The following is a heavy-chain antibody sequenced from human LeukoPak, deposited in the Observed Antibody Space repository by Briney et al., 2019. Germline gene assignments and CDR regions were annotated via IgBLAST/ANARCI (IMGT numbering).Heavy chain of an antibody. CDR2: IIPIFGTA. V-gene: IGHV1-69*13. D-gene: IGHD2-2*01. Sequence: ASVKVSCKASGGTFSSYAISWVRQAPGQGLEWMGGIIPIFGTANYAQKFQGRVTITADESTSTAYMELSSLRSEDTAVYYCAIGDWRDQYCSSTSCYHFDYWGQGTLVTVSS. CDR1: GGTFSSYA. CDR3: AIGDWRDQYCSSTSCYHFDY. J-gene: IGHJ4*02.